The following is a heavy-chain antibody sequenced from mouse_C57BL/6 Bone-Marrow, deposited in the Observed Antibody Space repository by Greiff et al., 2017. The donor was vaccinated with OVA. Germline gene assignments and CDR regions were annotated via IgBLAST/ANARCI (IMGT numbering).Heavy chain of an antibody. CDR2: IYPRSGNT. J-gene: IGHJ3*01. V-gene: IGHV1-81*01. CDR1: GYTFTSYG. CDR3: AREAYYYGSSPPWFAY. D-gene: IGHD1-1*01. Sequence: VNVVESGAELARPGASVKLSCKASGYTFTSYGISWVKQRTGQGLEWIGEIYPRSGNTYYNEKFKGKATLTADKSSSTAYMELRSLTSEDSAVYFCAREAYYYGSSPPWFAYWGQGTLVTVSA.